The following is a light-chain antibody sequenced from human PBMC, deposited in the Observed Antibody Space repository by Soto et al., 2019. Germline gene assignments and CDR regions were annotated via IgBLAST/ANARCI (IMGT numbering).Light chain of an antibody. Sequence: QSVLTQPPSVSEAPRQRVTISCSGSSSNIGNNAVNWHQQLPGKAPKLLIYYDDLLPSGVSDRFSGSKSGTSASLAISGLQSEDEADYYCAAWDDSLNGHYVFGTGTKVTVL. CDR2: YDD. CDR1: SSNIGNNA. V-gene: IGLV1-36*01. CDR3: AAWDDSLNGHYV. J-gene: IGLJ1*01.